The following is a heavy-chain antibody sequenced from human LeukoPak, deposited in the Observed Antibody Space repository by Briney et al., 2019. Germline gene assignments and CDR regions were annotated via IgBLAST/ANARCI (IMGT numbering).Heavy chain of an antibody. CDR1: GGSFSGYY. D-gene: IGHD3-3*01. Sequence: PSETLSLTCAVHGGSFSGYYWSWIRQPPGKGLEWIGEINHSGSTNYNPSLKSRVAISVDTSKNQFSLKLSSVTAADTAVYYCARGRGVFLYYFDYWGQGTLVTVSS. V-gene: IGHV4-34*01. CDR3: ARGRGVFLYYFDY. CDR2: INHSGST. J-gene: IGHJ4*02.